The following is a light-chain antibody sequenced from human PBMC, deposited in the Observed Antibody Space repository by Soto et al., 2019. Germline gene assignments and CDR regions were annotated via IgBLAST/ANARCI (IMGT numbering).Light chain of an antibody. CDR3: QQYKDDAWT. Sequence: DIQLTQSPSTLSASVGDRVTTTCRASQRIDRYLAWYQQKPGKAPRLLVYDASTLEGGVPSRFSGSGSATEFILTISSLQPDDFATYYCQQYKDDAWTFGQGTKVDIK. V-gene: IGKV1-5*01. CDR2: DAS. CDR1: QRIDRY. J-gene: IGKJ1*01.